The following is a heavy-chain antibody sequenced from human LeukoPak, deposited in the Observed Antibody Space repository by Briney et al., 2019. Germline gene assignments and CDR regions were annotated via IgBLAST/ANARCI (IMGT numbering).Heavy chain of an antibody. CDR2: ISYDGSNK. D-gene: IGHD4-17*01. Sequence: PGRSLRLSCAASGFTFSSYAMHWVRQAPGKGLEWVAVISYDGSNKYYADSVKGRFTISRDNSKNTLYLQMNSLRVEDTAVYYCARDRYGDYGDFDYWGQGTLVTVSS. CDR1: GFTFSSYA. CDR3: ARDRYGDYGDFDY. V-gene: IGHV3-30*04. J-gene: IGHJ4*02.